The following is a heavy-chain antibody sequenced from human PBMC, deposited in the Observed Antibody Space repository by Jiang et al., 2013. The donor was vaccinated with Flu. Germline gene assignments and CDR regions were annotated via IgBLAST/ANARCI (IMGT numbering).Heavy chain of an antibody. Sequence: KASGYTFTSYAMNWVRQAPDKGLSGWDGSTLAMVTQNNSXKFQGRVTISRDTSASTAYMELSSLRSEDTAVYYCARGVDTSPDYWGQGTLVTVSS. J-gene: IGHJ4*02. CDR3: ARGVDTSPDY. CDR1: GYTFTSYA. D-gene: IGHD5-18*01. CDR2: STLAMVT. V-gene: IGHV1-3*01.